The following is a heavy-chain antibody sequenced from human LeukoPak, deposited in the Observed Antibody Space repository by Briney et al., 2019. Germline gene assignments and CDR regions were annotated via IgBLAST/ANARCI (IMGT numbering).Heavy chain of an antibody. CDR1: GFTFSNYW. Sequence: GGSLRLSCVVSGFTFSNYWMDWVRQAPGKGLEWVAFIRQDGRETDYAGSGKGRFTNSRDNAKNSLYLQMNNLRVEDTAVYYCATRGDLSWFGALRHWSQGTVVTVSS. D-gene: IGHD3-16*02. CDR2: IRQDGRET. V-gene: IGHV3-7*01. CDR3: ATRGDLSWFGALRH. J-gene: IGHJ4*02.